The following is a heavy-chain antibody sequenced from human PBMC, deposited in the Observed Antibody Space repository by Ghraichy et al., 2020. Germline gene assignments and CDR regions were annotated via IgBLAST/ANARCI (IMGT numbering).Heavy chain of an antibody. Sequence: SETLSLTFAVYGGSFSRYYWTWIRKPPAKGMEWMGEINNSGSTNYNPSLTSRVTISVDTSKNQFSLKLSSVTAADTAVYYCASPGAGSTSYFDYWGQGTLVTVSS. D-gene: IGHD1-1*01. CDR3: ASPGAGSTSYFDY. CDR2: INNSGST. V-gene: IGHV4-34*01. J-gene: IGHJ4*02. CDR1: GGSFSRYY.